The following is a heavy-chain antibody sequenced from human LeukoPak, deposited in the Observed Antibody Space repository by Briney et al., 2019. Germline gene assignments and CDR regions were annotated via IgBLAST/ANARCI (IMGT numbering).Heavy chain of an antibody. CDR2: INHSGST. J-gene: IGHJ4*02. V-gene: IGHV4-34*01. D-gene: IGHD4-17*01. Sequence: SETLSLTCAVYGGSFSDYYWSWIRQPPGKGLEWIGEINHSGSTYYNPSLMSRVTISVDTSKNQFSLKLSSVTAADTAVYYCASGLYGDRIDYWGQGTLVTVSS. CDR1: GGSFSDYY. CDR3: ASGLYGDRIDY.